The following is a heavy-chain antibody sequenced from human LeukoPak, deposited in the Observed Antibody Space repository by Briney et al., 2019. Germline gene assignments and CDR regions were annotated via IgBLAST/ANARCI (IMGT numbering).Heavy chain of an antibody. D-gene: IGHD3-22*01. CDR3: ARDAYYYDSSGYYDY. J-gene: IGHJ4*02. CDR1: GFTFSSFT. CDR2: IGGRGGST. Sequence: PGGSLRLSCAASGFTFSSFTMTWVRQAPGKGLEWVSAIGGRGGSTYYADFLEGRFTIARDNSKDMVYLQMNSLNVEDTAIYYCARDAYYYDSSGYYDYWGQGTLVTVSS. V-gene: IGHV3-23*01.